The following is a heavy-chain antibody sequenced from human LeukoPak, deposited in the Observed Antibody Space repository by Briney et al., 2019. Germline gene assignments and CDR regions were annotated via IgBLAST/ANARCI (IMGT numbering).Heavy chain of an antibody. CDR1: GGSFSSYF. Sequence: PSETLSLTCTVSGGSFSSYFWSWIRQPPGKGLEWIGYIYYSGSTNYNPSLKSRVTISVDTSKNQFSLKLSSVTAADTAVYYCAREFYGSGTNWFDPWGQGTLVTVSS. CDR3: AREFYGSGTNWFDP. CDR2: IYYSGST. J-gene: IGHJ5*02. D-gene: IGHD3-10*01. V-gene: IGHV4-59*01.